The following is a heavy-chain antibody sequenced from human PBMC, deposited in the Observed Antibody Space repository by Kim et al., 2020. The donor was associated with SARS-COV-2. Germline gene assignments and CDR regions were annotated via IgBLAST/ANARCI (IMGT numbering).Heavy chain of an antibody. CDR2: ISDSGGST. Sequence: GGSLRLSCAASGFTFSCYAMSWVRQAPGKGPEWVSAISDSGGSTYYADSVKGRFTISRDDSKNTLYLQMNSLRAEDTAVYYCAKDHARKLGCDYCGMDVWGQGTTVTVSS. CDR1: GFTFSCYA. V-gene: IGHV3-23*01. D-gene: IGHD7-27*01. J-gene: IGHJ6*02. CDR3: AKDHARKLGCDYCGMDV.